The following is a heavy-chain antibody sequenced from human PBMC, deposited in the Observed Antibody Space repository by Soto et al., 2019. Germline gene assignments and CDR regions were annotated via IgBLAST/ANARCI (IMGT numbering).Heavy chain of an antibody. Sequence: SETLSLTCAVYGGSFSGYYWSWIRQPPGKGLEWIGEINHSGSTNYNPSLKSRVTISVDTSKNQFSLKLSSVTAADTAVYYCARGHSGEESYYYYYMDVWGKGTTVTVSS. CDR2: INHSGST. CDR1: GGSFSGYY. V-gene: IGHV4-34*01. CDR3: ARGHSGEESYYYYYMDV. J-gene: IGHJ6*03.